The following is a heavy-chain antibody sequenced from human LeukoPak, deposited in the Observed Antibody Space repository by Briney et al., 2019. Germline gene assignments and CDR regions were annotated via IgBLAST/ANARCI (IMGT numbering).Heavy chain of an antibody. Sequence: SETLSLTCTVSGGSISSYYWSWIRQPPGKGLEWIGYIYYSGTTNYNLSLKSRVTISVDTSKNRFSLKLSSVTAADTAVYYCARGRVVVVAATRTTRGKKNWFDPWGQGTLVTVSS. J-gene: IGHJ5*02. CDR1: GGSISSYY. V-gene: IGHV4-59*12. CDR3: ARGRVVVVAATRTTRGKKNWFDP. CDR2: IYYSGTT. D-gene: IGHD2-15*01.